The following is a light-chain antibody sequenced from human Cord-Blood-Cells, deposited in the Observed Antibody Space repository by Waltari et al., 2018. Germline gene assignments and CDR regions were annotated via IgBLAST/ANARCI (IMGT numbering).Light chain of an antibody. CDR1: QSISSY. J-gene: IGKJ1*01. CDR3: QQSYSTHTWT. CDR2: AAS. Sequence: DIQMTQSPSSLSASVGDRVTITCRASQSISSYLNGYQQKPGKAPKLLIYAASSLQSGVPSRFSGSGSGTDFTLTISSLQPEDFATYYCQQSYSTHTWTFGQGTKVEIK. V-gene: IGKV1-39*01.